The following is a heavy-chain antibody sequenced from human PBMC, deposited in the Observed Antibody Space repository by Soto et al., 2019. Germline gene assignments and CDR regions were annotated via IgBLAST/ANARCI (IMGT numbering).Heavy chain of an antibody. CDR1: GFTCSTYA. Sequence: GGSLKLSYVSSGFTCSTYAMSWVRQAPGKGLEWVSALTPSGGETYYADSVKGRFTISRDNSMNALYLQMNSLRIEDTAVYYCAHPRGYGVFDAYDIWGQGTMVTVSS. V-gene: IGHV3-23*01. J-gene: IGHJ3*02. D-gene: IGHD4-17*01. CDR2: LTPSGGET. CDR3: AHPRGYGVFDAYDI.